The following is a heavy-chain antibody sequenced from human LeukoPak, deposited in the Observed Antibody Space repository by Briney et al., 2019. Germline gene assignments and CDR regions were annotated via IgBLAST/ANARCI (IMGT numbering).Heavy chain of an antibody. J-gene: IGHJ4*02. D-gene: IGHD3-10*01. Sequence: GGSLRLSCSASGFTFSRYVMHWVRQAPGKGLEYVSAISSNGGSTYYADSVKGRFTISRDNSRNTLYLQMSSLRSEDTAVYYCVKDGSGSYYTYYFDYWGQGTLVTVSS. CDR2: ISSNGGST. V-gene: IGHV3-64D*06. CDR1: GFTFSRYV. CDR3: VKDGSGSYYTYYFDY.